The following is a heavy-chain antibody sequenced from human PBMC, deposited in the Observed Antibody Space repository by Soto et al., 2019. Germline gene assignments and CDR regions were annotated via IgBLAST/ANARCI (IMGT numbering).Heavy chain of an antibody. D-gene: IGHD3-9*01. CDR1: GFTFSSYA. J-gene: IGHJ4*02. V-gene: IGHV3-23*01. CDR2: INEGPGDT. Sequence: VQLLESGGGLVQPGGSLRLSCAASGFTFSSYAMSWVRQAPGKGLEWVSAINEGPGDTFYADSVKGRFTISRDDSKDTLYLKMNRMRAEDTELYYSAKTHYDSHDYWGQGPLVTDSS. CDR3: AKTHYDSHDY.